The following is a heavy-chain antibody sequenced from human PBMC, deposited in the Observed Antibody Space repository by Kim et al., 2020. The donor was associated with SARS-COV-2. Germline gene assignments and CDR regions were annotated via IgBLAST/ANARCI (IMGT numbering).Heavy chain of an antibody. CDR1: GYTFTSYG. Sequence: ASVKVSCKASGYTFTSYGISWVRQAPGQGLEWMGWISAYNGNTNYAQKLQGRVTMTTDTSTSTAYMELRSLRSDDTAVYYCARGGYCSSTSCYQRNWFDPWGQGTLVTVSS. CDR2: ISAYNGNT. D-gene: IGHD2-2*01. J-gene: IGHJ5*02. CDR3: ARGGYCSSTSCYQRNWFDP. V-gene: IGHV1-18*04.